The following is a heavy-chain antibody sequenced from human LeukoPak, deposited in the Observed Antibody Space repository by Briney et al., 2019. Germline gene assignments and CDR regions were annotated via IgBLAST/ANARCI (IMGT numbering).Heavy chain of an antibody. D-gene: IGHD5-18*01. V-gene: IGHV4-39*01. J-gene: IGHJ4*02. Sequence: PSETLSLTCTVSGGSISTVSQYWGWIRQTPGKGLEWIVSSYYSGSTYYNTSLKSRVTIFVDTFKNQFSLKVSSVTAADTAVYFCARLYGYNYGHIEYWGQGTLVSVSS. CDR2: SYYSGST. CDR3: ARLYGYNYGHIEY. CDR1: GGSISTVSQY.